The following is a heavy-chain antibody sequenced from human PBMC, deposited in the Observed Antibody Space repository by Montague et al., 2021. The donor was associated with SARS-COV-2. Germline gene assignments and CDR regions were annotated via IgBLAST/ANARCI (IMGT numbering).Heavy chain of an antibody. CDR2: VCCNRHT. J-gene: IGHJ3*01. CDR3: ARGWAFDP. CDR1: VVWNSGAD. D-gene: IGHD6-19*01. Sequence: SETLSLTCTVSVVWNSGADRKRIRLSPGHIPVSYAFVCCNRHTKYNPSLQSRVTTSIDTSENQFSLRLNSVTAADTAVYFCARGWAFDPWGQGRLVPVSS. V-gene: IGHV4-4*09.